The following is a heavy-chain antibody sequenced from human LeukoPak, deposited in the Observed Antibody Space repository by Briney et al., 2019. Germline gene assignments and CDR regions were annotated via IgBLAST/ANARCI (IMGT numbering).Heavy chain of an antibody. D-gene: IGHD1-26*01. CDR1: GYTFTSYY. V-gene: IGHV1-46*01. J-gene: IGHJ4*02. CDR2: INPSGGST. CDR3: ARDQFYSGSYSAQRDY. Sequence: ASVKVSCKASGYTFTSYYMHWVRQAPGQGLEWMGIINPSGGSTSYAQKFQGRVTMTRDMSTSTVYMELSSLRSEDTAVYYCARDQFYSGSYSAQRDYWGQGTLVTVSS.